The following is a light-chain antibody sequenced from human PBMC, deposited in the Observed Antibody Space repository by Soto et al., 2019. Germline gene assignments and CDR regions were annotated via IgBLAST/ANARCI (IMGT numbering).Light chain of an antibody. J-gene: IGKJ3*01. V-gene: IGKV4-1*01. Sequence: DIVMTQSPDSLAVSLGERATINCKSSQSVLYSSNNKNYLAWYQQKPGQPPKLLIYWASTRESGVPDRFSGSGSWTDFTLTISSLQAEDVAVYYCQYGFTFGPGTKVDIK. CDR3: QYGFT. CDR1: QSVLYSSNNKNY. CDR2: WAS.